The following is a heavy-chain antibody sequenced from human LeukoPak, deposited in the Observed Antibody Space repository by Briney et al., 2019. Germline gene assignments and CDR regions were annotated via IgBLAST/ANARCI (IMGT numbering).Heavy chain of an antibody. CDR3: ARRSSSSPTPYWFDP. J-gene: IGHJ5*02. D-gene: IGHD6-6*01. CDR2: IYYSGST. Sequence: SETLSLTCTVSGGSISSSSYYWRWIRQPPGKGLEWIGSIYYSGSTYYNPSLKSRVTISVDTSKNQFSLKLSSVTAADTAVYYCARRSSSSPTPYWFDPWGQGTLVTVSS. V-gene: IGHV4-39*01. CDR1: GGSISSSSYY.